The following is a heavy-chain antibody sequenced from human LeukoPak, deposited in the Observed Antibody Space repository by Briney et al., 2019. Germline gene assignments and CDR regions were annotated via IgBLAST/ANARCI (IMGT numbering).Heavy chain of an antibody. Sequence: PSQTLSLTCTVSGGSVSSGIYYWSWIRQHPGKSLEWIGYIYYSGSTSYNPSLRSRVTISGTSKNQFSLKMTSVTAADTAVYYCARSNYYASEGRFDPWGQGTLVTVSS. CDR2: IYYSGST. V-gene: IGHV4-31*03. D-gene: IGHD3-10*01. CDR1: GGSVSSGIYY. J-gene: IGHJ5*02. CDR3: ARSNYYASEGRFDP.